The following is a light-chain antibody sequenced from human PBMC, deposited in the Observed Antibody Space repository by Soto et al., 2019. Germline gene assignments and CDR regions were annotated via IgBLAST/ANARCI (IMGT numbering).Light chain of an antibody. Sequence: DIVMTQSPLSLPVTPGEPASISCRSSQSLLHSNGYKYLDWYLQKPGQSPQLLIYLGSNRASGVPDRFSGSGSGTDFTLKISRVEAEDVGVYYCMQALQTPTFGRGTRLEI. CDR3: MQALQTPT. J-gene: IGKJ5*01. CDR1: QSLLHSNGYKY. CDR2: LGS. V-gene: IGKV2-28*01.